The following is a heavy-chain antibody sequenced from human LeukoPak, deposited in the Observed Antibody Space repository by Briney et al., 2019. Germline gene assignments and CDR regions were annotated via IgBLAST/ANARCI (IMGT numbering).Heavy chain of an antibody. Sequence: GGSLRLSCAASGFTFSSYSMNWVRQAPGKGLEWVTSISSSSSYIYYADSVKGRFTISRDNAKNSLYLQMNSLRAEDTAVYYCARAFSGSYSDWGQGTLVTVSS. CDR3: ARAFSGSYSD. CDR2: ISSSSSYI. CDR1: GFTFSSYS. V-gene: IGHV3-21*01. J-gene: IGHJ4*02. D-gene: IGHD1-26*01.